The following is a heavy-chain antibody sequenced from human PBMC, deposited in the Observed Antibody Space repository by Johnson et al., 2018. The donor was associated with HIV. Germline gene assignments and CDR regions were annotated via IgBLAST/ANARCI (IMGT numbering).Heavy chain of an antibody. Sequence: QVQLVESGGGVVQPGRSLRLSCAASGFTFGSYGMHWVRQAPGKGLEWVAVISYDGSHKYYRDSVKGRFTISRDNSKNTLHLQINSLRAEDTAMYYCAKERAYIRSFDIWGQGTVVTVSS. J-gene: IGHJ3*02. D-gene: IGHD1-14*01. CDR2: ISYDGSHK. CDR3: AKERAYIRSFDI. V-gene: IGHV3-30*18. CDR1: GFTFGSYG.